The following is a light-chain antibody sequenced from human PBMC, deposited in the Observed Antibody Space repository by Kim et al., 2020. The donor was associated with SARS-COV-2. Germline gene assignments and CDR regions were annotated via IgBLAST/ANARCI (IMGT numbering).Light chain of an antibody. V-gene: IGKV1-12*01. CDR2: PAS. CDR3: QQANNFPLT. CDR1: QGINSL. Sequence: DIQMTQSPSSVSASVGDRVTITCRASQGINSLLAWYQQKPGKAPKLLIFPASSLESGVPSRSSGSGSGTDFTLTISSLQPEDFATYFCQQANNFPLTFGGGTKVDIK. J-gene: IGKJ4*01.